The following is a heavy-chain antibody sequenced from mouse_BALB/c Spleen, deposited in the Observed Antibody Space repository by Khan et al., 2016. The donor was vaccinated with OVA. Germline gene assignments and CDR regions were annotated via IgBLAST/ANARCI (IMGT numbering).Heavy chain of an antibody. CDR2: IWAGGST. J-gene: IGHJ3*01. V-gene: IGHV2-9*02. D-gene: IGHD1-2*01. CDR1: GFSLTSYG. Sequence: QVQLKESGPGLVAPSQSLSITCTVSGFSLTSYGVHWVRQPPGKGLEWLGVIWAGGSTNYNSALMSRLSISKDNSKSQVFLKMNSLKTDDTAMYYYARDQISLLRLHPWFAYWGQGTLVTVSA. CDR3: ARDQISLLRLHPWFAY.